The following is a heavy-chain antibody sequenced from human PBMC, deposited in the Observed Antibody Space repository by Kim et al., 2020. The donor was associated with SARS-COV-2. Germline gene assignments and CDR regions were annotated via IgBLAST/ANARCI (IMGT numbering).Heavy chain of an antibody. D-gene: IGHD3-22*01. CDR3: AKLIVVVITTGIDY. J-gene: IGHJ4*02. Sequence: ADSVKGRFAISRENSTNILYLQMNSLRAEDTAVYYCAKLIVVVITTGIDYWGQGTLVTVSS. V-gene: IGHV3-23*01.